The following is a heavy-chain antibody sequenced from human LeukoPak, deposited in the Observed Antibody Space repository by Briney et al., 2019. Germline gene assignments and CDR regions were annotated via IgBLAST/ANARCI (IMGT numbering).Heavy chain of an antibody. D-gene: IGHD3/OR15-3a*01. CDR1: GFTFNNYW. J-gene: IGHJ4*02. Sequence: QAGGSLRLSCAASGFTFNNYWMSWVRQAPGKGLDGVAYIKQDGSEKDYVDSVKGRFTISRDNAKNSLYLQMNSLRAEDTAVYTCARGGTGYYFDYWGQGTLVTVSS. V-gene: IGHV3-7*02. CDR3: ARGGTGYYFDY. CDR2: IKQDGSEK.